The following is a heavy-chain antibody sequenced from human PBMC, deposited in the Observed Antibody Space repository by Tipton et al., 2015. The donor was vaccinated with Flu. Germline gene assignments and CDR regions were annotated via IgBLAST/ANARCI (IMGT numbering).Heavy chain of an antibody. CDR1: VGSMSSGSYF. J-gene: IGHJ4*02. CDR3: ARAQADYSGRAYYIDY. D-gene: IGHD4-23*01. Sequence: TLSLTCTVSVGSMSSGSYFWTWIRQSAGTGLEFIGRIHASGNTNYNASLKSRVSISVDTSKDQFSLRLTSVTAADTAVYYCARAQADYSGRAYYIDYWDQGTLVTVSS. V-gene: IGHV4-61*02. CDR2: IHASGNT.